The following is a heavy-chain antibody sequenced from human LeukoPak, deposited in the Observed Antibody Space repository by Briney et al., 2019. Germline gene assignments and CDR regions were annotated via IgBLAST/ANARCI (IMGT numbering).Heavy chain of an antibody. Sequence: GGSLRLSCAASGFTFSSYAMHWVRQAPGKGLEWVAVISYDGSNKYYADSVKGRFTISRDNSKNTLYLQMNSLRAEDTAVYYCARDPCGGDCKSPAYYFDYWGQGTLVTVSS. D-gene: IGHD2-21*02. CDR3: ARDPCGGDCKSPAYYFDY. J-gene: IGHJ4*02. CDR1: GFTFSSYA. CDR2: ISYDGSNK. V-gene: IGHV3-30-3*01.